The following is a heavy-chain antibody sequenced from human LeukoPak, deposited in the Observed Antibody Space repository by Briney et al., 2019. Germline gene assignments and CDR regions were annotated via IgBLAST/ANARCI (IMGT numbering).Heavy chain of an antibody. D-gene: IGHD1-26*01. CDR1: GFTFSSYW. J-gene: IGHJ4*02. Sequence: GGSLRLSCAASGFTFSSYWMHWVRQAPGKGLVWVSRINSDGSSTSYADSVKGRFTTSRDNAKNTLYLQMNSLRAEDTAVYYCARVPDSGSAIDYWGQGTLVTVSS. V-gene: IGHV3-74*01. CDR3: ARVPDSGSAIDY. CDR2: INSDGSST.